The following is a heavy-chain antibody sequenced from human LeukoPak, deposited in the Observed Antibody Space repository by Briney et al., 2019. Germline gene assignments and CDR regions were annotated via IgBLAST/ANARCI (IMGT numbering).Heavy chain of an antibody. CDR2: IIPILGIA. CDR3: ARDSYYYDSSGYPEYFQH. Sequence: SVKVSCKASGGTFSSYAISWVRQAPGQGLEWMGRIIPILGIANYAQKFQGRVTITADKSTSTAYMELRSLRSDDTAVYYCARDSYYYDSSGYPEYFQHWGQGTLVTVSS. CDR1: GGTFSSYA. D-gene: IGHD3-22*01. V-gene: IGHV1-69*04. J-gene: IGHJ1*01.